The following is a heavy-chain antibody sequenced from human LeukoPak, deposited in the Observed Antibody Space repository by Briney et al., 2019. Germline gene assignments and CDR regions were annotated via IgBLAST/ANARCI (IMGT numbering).Heavy chain of an antibody. V-gene: IGHV4-34*01. CDR2: INHSGST. D-gene: IGHD3-3*01. CDR3: ARRPARLRFLEWLFLDAFDI. CDR1: GFTFSNYA. J-gene: IGHJ3*02. Sequence: PGGSLRLSCAASGFTFSNYAMSWVRQPPGKGLEWIGEINHSGSTNYNPSLKSRVTISVDTSKNQFSLKLSSVTAADTAVYYCARRPARLRFLEWLFLDAFDIWGQGTMVTVSS.